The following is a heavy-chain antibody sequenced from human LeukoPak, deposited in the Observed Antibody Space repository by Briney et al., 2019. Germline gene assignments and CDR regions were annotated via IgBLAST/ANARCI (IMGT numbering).Heavy chain of an antibody. Sequence: SQTLSLTCAVSGGSISSGDYSWSWIRQPPGKGLEWIGYIYHSGSTYYNPSLKSRVTISADRSKNQFSLKLSSVTAADTAVYYCARAQLWFGDPFDYWGQGTLVTVSS. CDR3: ARAQLWFGDPFDY. V-gene: IGHV4-30-2*01. D-gene: IGHD3-10*01. CDR1: GGSISSGDYS. J-gene: IGHJ4*02. CDR2: IYHSGST.